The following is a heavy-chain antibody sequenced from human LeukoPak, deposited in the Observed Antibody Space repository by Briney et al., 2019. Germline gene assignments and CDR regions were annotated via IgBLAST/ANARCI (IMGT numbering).Heavy chain of an antibody. CDR2: ISGSGGST. CDR1: GFTFTNYA. D-gene: IGHD6-13*01. Sequence: GGSLRLSCAASGFTFTNYAMSWVRQAPGKGLEWVSAISGSGGSTYYADSVKGRFTISRDNSKNTLYLQMNSLRAEDTAIYYCAKEDSSSWNNWFDPWGQGTLVTVSS. CDR3: AKEDSSSWNNWFDP. J-gene: IGHJ5*02. V-gene: IGHV3-23*01.